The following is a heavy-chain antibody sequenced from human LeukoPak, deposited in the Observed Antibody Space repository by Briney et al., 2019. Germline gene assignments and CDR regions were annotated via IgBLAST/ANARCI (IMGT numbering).Heavy chain of an antibody. CDR1: GGSISSGGYY. CDR2: IYHSGST. CDR3: ARRYRLVVPTALDWFDP. V-gene: IGHV4-30-2*03. J-gene: IGHJ5*02. Sequence: SETLSLTCTVSGGSISSGGYYWSWIRQPPGKGLEWIGYIYHSGSTYYNPSLKSRVTISVDTSKNQFSLKLSSVTAADTAVYYCARRYRLVVPTALDWFDPWGQEPWSPSPQ. D-gene: IGHD2-2*01.